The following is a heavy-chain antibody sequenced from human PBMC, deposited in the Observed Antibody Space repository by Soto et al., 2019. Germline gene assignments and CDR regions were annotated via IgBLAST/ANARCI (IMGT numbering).Heavy chain of an antibody. CDR2: ISGSGGST. Sequence: PGWSLRLSCAASGFTFSSYAMSWVRQAPGKGLEWVSAISGSGGSTYYADSVKGRFTISRDNAQNSVYLQMNSLRAEDTAVYYCARYFRGSGRYFFDYWGQGTLVTVSS. D-gene: IGHD6-19*01. CDR1: GFTFSSYA. CDR3: ARYFRGSGRYFFDY. V-gene: IGHV3-23*01. J-gene: IGHJ4*02.